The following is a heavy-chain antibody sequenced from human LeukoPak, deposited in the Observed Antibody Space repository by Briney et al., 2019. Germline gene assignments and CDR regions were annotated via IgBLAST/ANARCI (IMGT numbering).Heavy chain of an antibody. CDR2: IYHSGST. J-gene: IGHJ4*02. V-gene: IGHV4-4*02. Sequence: PSETLSLTCAVSGGSISSSNWWRWVRQPPGKGLEWIGEIYHSGSTNYNPSLKSRVTISVAKSKNQFPLKLSSVNAADTAVYYWARRRLGGCSSTSCYGGYYFDYWGQGTLVTVSS. D-gene: IGHD2-2*01. CDR1: GGSISSSNW. CDR3: ARRRLGGCSSTSCYGGYYFDY.